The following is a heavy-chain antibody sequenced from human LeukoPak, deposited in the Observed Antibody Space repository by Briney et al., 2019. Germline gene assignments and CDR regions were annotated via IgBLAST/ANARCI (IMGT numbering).Heavy chain of an antibody. D-gene: IGHD3-9*01. J-gene: IGHJ6*02. CDR3: ARDDSYYDILTGFYYYYGMDV. CDR2: IRASGDRT. V-gene: IGHV3-23*01. Sequence: GGSLRLSCVVSGFTFINYGMSWVRQAPGKGLEWVSTIRASGDRTYYAESVKGRFTISRDNSKNTLYLQMNSLRAEDTAVYYCARDDSYYDILTGFYYYYGMDVWGQGTTVTVSS. CDR1: GFTFINYG.